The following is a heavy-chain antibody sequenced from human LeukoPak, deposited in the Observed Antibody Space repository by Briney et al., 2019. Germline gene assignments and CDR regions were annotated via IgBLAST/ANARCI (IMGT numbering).Heavy chain of an antibody. J-gene: IGHJ4*02. V-gene: IGHV1-18*01. CDR2: ISAYNGNT. CDR1: GYTFTSYG. CDR3: ARAIRGYSYGDANDY. Sequence: ASVTVSCTASGYTFTSYGISWVRQAPGQGLEWMGWISAYNGNTNYAQKLQGRDTMTTDTSTSTAYMELRSLRSDDTAVYYCARAIRGYSYGDANDYWGQGTLVTVSS. D-gene: IGHD5-18*01.